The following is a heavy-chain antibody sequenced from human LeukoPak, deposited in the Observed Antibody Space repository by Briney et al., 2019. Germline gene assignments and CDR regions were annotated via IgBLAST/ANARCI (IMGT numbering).Heavy chain of an antibody. D-gene: IGHD2-15*01. CDR2: ISGSGGST. Sequence: GGSLRLSCAASGFTFSSYAMSWVRQAPGKGLEWVSAISGSGGSTYYADSVKGRFTISRDNSKNTLYLQMNSLRAEDTAVYYCAKDYGDIVVVVAATHDAFDIWGQGTMVTVSS. J-gene: IGHJ3*02. V-gene: IGHV3-23*01. CDR3: AKDYGDIVVVVAATHDAFDI. CDR1: GFTFSSYA.